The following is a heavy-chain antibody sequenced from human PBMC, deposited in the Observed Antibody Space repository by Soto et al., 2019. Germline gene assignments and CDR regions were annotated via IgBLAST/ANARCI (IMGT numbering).Heavy chain of an antibody. CDR3: ARDWILRLGELKSPWFDP. J-gene: IGHJ5*02. D-gene: IGHD3-16*01. V-gene: IGHV1-69*01. CDR2: IIPIFGTA. CDR1: GGTFSSYA. Sequence: QVQLVQSGAEVKKPGSSVKVSCKASGGTFSSYAISWVRQAPGQGLEWMGGIIPIFGTANYAQKFQGRVTITADESTSTAYMERSSLRSEDTAVYYCARDWILRLGELKSPWFDPWGQGTLVTVSS.